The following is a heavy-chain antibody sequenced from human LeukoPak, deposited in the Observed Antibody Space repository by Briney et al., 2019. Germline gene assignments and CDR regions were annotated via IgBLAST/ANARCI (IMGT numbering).Heavy chain of an antibody. Sequence: PSETLSLTCTVSGGSISSSSYYWGWIRQPPGKGLEWIGSIYYSGSTYYNPSLKSRVTISVDTSKNQFSLKLSSVTAADTAVYYCASISGAAQVDYWGQGTLATVSS. CDR2: IYYSGST. D-gene: IGHD6-6*01. CDR1: GGSISSSSYY. CDR3: ASISGAAQVDY. V-gene: IGHV4-39*07. J-gene: IGHJ4*02.